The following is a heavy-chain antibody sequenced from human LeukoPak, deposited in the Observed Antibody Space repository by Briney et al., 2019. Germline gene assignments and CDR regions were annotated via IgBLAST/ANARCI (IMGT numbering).Heavy chain of an antibody. Sequence: PSETLSLTCAVYGGSFSGYYWSWIRQPPGKGLEWIGEINHSGSTNYNPSLKSRVTISVDTSKNQFSLKLSSVTAADTAVYYCARDIKLAYYYDSSGYPSAFDIWGQGTMVTVSS. V-gene: IGHV4-34*01. D-gene: IGHD3-22*01. CDR3: ARDIKLAYYYDSSGYPSAFDI. J-gene: IGHJ3*02. CDR1: GGSFSGYY. CDR2: INHSGST.